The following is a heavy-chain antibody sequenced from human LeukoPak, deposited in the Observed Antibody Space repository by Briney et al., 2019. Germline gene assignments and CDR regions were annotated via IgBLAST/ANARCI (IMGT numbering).Heavy chain of an antibody. J-gene: IGHJ4*02. CDR2: IIPIFGTA. Sequence: GASVKVSCKASGGTFSSYAISWVRQAPGQGLEWMGRIIPIFGTANYAQKFQDRVTITTDESTSTAYMELSSLRSEDTAVYYCAHGYYDSSGYSTWGQGTLVTVSS. V-gene: IGHV1-69*05. CDR3: AHGYYDSSGYST. D-gene: IGHD3-22*01. CDR1: GGTFSSYA.